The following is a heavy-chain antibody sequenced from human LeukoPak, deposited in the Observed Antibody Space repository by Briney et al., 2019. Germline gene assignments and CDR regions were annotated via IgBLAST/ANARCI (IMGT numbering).Heavy chain of an antibody. CDR2: IRYDGIIK. Sequence: GGSLRLSCAASGFTFNSYGMHWVRQAPGKGLDWVAFIRYDGIIKHYADSVKGRFTNSRDNSKNTLFLQMNGLRPEDTAVYYCGRGSSTSGCPDYWGQGTLVTVSS. CDR1: GFTFNSYG. D-gene: IGHD6-19*01. CDR3: GRGSSTSGCPDY. V-gene: IGHV3-30*02. J-gene: IGHJ4*02.